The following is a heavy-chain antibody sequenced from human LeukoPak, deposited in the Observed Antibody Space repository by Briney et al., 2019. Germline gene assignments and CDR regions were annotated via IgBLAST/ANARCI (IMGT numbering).Heavy chain of an antibody. J-gene: IGHJ4*02. D-gene: IGHD1-14*01. CDR3: ATDLGRTLEPKGDY. CDR1: GYTFTGYY. V-gene: IGHV1-2*06. CDR2: INPNSGGT. Sequence: GASVKVSCKASGYTFTGYYMHWVRQAPGQGLEWMGRINPNSGGTNYAQKFQGRVTMTRDTSISTAYMELSRLRSDDTAVYYCATDLGRTLEPKGDYWGQGTLVTVSS.